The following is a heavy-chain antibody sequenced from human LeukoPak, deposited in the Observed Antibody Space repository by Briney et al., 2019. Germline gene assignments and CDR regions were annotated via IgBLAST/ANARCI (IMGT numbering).Heavy chain of an antibody. CDR1: GFTFSSYA. CDR3: ALHGSSWYEDSPYYFDY. Sequence: GGSLRLSCAASGFTFSSYAMSWVRQAPGKGLEWVSAISGSGGSTYYADSVKGRFTISRDNSKNTLYLQMNSLRAEDTAVYYCALHGSSWYEDSPYYFDYWGQGTLVTVSS. V-gene: IGHV3-23*01. CDR2: ISGSGGST. D-gene: IGHD6-13*01. J-gene: IGHJ4*02.